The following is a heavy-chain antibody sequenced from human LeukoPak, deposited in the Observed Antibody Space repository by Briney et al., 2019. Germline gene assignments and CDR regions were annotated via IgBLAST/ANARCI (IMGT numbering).Heavy chain of an antibody. J-gene: IGHJ4*02. CDR3: AREGSYYYDSSGYYPLRGTFDY. Sequence: GGSLRLSCAASGFTVDSNYLNWVRQAPGKGLEWVSSISSSSSYIYYADSVKGRFTISRDNAKNSLYLQMNSLRAEDTAVYYCAREGSYYYDSSGYYPLRGTFDYWGQGTLVTVSS. CDR2: ISSSSSYI. D-gene: IGHD3-22*01. V-gene: IGHV3-21*01. CDR1: GFTVDSNY.